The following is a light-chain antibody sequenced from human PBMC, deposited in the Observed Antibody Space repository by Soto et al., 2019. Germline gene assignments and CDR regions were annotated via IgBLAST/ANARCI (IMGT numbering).Light chain of an antibody. CDR3: QQYKIWPPIT. V-gene: IGKV3-15*01. Sequence: EIVMTQSPATLSVSPGERATLSCRASQSVSSDLAWYHQKPGQAPRLLIYGASTRATGIPARFSGSGSGTDFTLTISRLEPEDSAVYYCQQYKIWPPITFGQGTRLE. CDR2: GAS. CDR1: QSVSSD. J-gene: IGKJ5*01.